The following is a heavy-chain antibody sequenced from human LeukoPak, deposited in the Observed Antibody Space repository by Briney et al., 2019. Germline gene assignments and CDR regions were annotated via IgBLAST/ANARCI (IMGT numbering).Heavy chain of an antibody. D-gene: IGHD2-2*01. CDR2: IYTSGST. J-gene: IGHJ6*02. Sequence: SETLSLTCTVSGGSISSYYWSWIRQPAGKGLEWIGRIYTSGSTNYNPSLKSRVTMSVDTSKNQFSLKLSSVTAADTAVYYCASTYCSSTSCYGGDYYYCGMDVWGQGTTVTVSS. CDR3: ASTYCSSTSCYGGDYYYCGMDV. V-gene: IGHV4-4*07. CDR1: GGSISSYY.